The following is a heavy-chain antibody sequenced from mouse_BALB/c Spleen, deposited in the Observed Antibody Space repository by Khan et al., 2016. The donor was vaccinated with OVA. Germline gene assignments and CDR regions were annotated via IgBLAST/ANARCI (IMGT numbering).Heavy chain of an antibody. V-gene: IGHV1S132*01. J-gene: IGHJ3*01. Sequence: VQLQESGAELVRPGASVKLSCKTSGYIFTSYWIHWVKQRSGQGLEWIARLYPGTGSIHYSEKFQGKVTLTADKSSSTAYMRLSSLTSADSAVFCCARGDYKNTYVFGYWGQGTLVTVSA. CDR1: GYIFTSYW. CDR3: ARGDYKNTYVFGY. D-gene: IGHD2-13*01. CDR2: LYPGTGSI.